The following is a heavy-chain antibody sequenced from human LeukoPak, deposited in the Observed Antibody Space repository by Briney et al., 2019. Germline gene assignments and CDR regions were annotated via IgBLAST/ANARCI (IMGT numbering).Heavy chain of an antibody. CDR3: ATLYDSSGYFGY. CDR2: IYYSGSS. D-gene: IGHD3-22*01. CDR1: GGSIISGGYY. V-gene: IGHV4-31*03. Sequence: PSETLSLTCTVSGGSIISGGYYWSWIRQHPGKGLEWIGYIYYSGSSYYNPSLKGRVAISVDTSKNQFSLKLNSVTAADTAVYYCATLYDSSGYFGYWGQGTLVTVSS. J-gene: IGHJ4*02.